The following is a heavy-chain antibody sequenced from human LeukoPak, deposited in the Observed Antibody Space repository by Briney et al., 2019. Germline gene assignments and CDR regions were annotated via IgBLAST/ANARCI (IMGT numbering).Heavy chain of an antibody. V-gene: IGHV3-53*01. Sequence: PGGSLRLSCAASGFTVSSNYMSWVRQAPGKGLEWVSVIYSGGSTYYADSVKGRFTISRDNSKNTLYLQMNSLKAEDTAVYYCARDPGGGELFHWGQGTLVTVSS. CDR2: IYSGGST. D-gene: IGHD3-10*01. CDR3: ARDPGGGELFH. CDR1: GFTVSSNY. J-gene: IGHJ4*02.